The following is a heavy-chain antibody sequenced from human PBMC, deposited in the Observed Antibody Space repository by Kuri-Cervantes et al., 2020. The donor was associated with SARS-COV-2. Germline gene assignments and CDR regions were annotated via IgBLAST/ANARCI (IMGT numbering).Heavy chain of an antibody. CDR1: GYTFTSYG. CDR2: ISAYNGNT. Sequence: ASVKVSCKASGYTFTSYGISWVRQAPGQGLEWMGWISAYNGNTNYAQKLQGRVTMTTDTSTSTAYMELGSLRSDDTAVYCCARDGRYSSSYYYYMDVWGKGTTVTVSS. J-gene: IGHJ6*03. V-gene: IGHV1-18*01. D-gene: IGHD6-6*01. CDR3: ARDGRYSSSYYYYMDV.